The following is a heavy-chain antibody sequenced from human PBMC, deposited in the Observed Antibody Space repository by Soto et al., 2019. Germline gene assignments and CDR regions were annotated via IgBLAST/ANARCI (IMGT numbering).Heavy chain of an antibody. Sequence: EVQLLESGGGLVQRGGSLRLSCAAAGFPFNRYAMSWVRQAPGKGLEWVSGLSGSGASTYYADFVKGRFTISRDNSKNTLFLHVSSLSAQDTAVYYCAKSTYHYDSRGYGFASWGQGTLVTVFS. V-gene: IGHV3-23*01. D-gene: IGHD3-22*01. CDR3: AKSTYHYDSRGYGFAS. J-gene: IGHJ4*02. CDR2: LSGSGAST. CDR1: GFPFNRYA.